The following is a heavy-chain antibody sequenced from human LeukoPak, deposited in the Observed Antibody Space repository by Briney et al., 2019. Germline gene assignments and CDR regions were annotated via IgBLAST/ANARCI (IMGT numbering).Heavy chain of an antibody. V-gene: IGHV4-39*07. J-gene: IGHJ3*02. CDR1: GGSISSSSYY. D-gene: IGHD3-9*01. Sequence: PSETLSLTCTVSGGSISSSSYYWGWIRQPPGKGLEWIGSIYHSGSTYYNPSLKSRVTISVDTSKNQFSLKLSSVTAADTAVYYCATSPKGAFYDILTEDAFDIWGQGTMVTVSS. CDR2: IYHSGST. CDR3: ATSPKGAFYDILTEDAFDI.